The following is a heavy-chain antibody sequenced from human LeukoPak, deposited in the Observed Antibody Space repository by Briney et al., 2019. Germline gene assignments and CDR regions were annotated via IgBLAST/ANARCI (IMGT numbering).Heavy chain of an antibody. CDR3: ARGTYWYFDL. CDR1: GGSISSGNYY. Sequence: TSETLSLTCTVSGGSISSGNYYWRWIRQQPGKGLEWIGYIYYSEGTYYNPFLKSRVSISVDTSKNQFSLKLSSVTAADTAVYYCARGTYWYFDLWGRGTLVTVSS. J-gene: IGHJ2*01. V-gene: IGHV4-31*03. CDR2: IYYSEGT.